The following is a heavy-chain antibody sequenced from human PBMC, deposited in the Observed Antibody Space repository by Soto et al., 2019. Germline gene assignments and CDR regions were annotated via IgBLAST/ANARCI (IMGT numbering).Heavy chain of an antibody. CDR2: IFYSGTT. J-gene: IGHJ5*02. D-gene: IGHD5-18*01. Sequence: SETLSLTCTVSGDSISSGRYYWVWVRQTPGKGLEWIGSIFYSGTTYYNPSLKSRVTMSVDTSKKRFSLRLTSVIAADTAVYYCARQQYSYALDWFDAWGPGTLVTVSS. V-gene: IGHV4-39*01. CDR3: ARQQYSYALDWFDA. CDR1: GDSISSGRYY.